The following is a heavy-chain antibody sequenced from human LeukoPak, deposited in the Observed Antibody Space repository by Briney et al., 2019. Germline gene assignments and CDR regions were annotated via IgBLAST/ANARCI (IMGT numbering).Heavy chain of an antibody. CDR1: GYTFTSYD. CDR3: ASGGGPRPFDS. D-gene: IGHD3-16*01. CDR2: INPNSGGT. V-gene: IGHV1-2*02. J-gene: IGHJ4*02. Sequence: ASVKVSCKASGYTFTSYDINWVRQATGQGLEWMGWINPNSGGTNHAQKFQGRVTMTRDTSISTVYMDLSRLTSDDTAVYYCASGGGPRPFDSWGQGTLVTVSS.